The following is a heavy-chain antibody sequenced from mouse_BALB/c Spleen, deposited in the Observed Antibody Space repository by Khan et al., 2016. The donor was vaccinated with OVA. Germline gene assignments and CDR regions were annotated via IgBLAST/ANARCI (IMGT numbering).Heavy chain of an antibody. Sequence: QVQLKQSGPGLVAPSQSLSITCTVSGFSLTGYGVNWVRQPPGKGLEWLGMIWGDGSTDYNSDLKSRLNLSKDTSKSQVFLKMNSLQTDDTARYYCARAYYGNYREAMDYWGQGTSVTVSS. CDR1: GFSLTGYG. CDR3: ARAYYGNYREAMDY. CDR2: IWGDGST. D-gene: IGHD2-10*01. J-gene: IGHJ4*01. V-gene: IGHV2-6-7*01.